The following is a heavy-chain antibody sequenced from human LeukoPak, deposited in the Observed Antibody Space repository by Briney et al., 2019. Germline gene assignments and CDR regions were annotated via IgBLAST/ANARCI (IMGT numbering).Heavy chain of an antibody. V-gene: IGHV3-7*05. J-gene: IGHJ6*02. D-gene: IGHD1-1*01. CDR1: GFTFSNYN. CDR2: IKQDGSEK. CDR3: AGGTGMDV. Sequence: GGSLRLSCAASGFTFSNYNMNWVRQAPGKGLEWVASIKQDGSEKYYVDFVKGRFSISRDNAKNSLYLQMNSLGADDTAVYYCAGGTGMDVWGQGTTVTVSS.